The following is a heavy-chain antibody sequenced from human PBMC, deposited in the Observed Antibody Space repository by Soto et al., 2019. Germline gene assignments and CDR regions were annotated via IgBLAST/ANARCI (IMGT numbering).Heavy chain of an antibody. V-gene: IGHV5-51*01. CDR1: GFNSPTFW. Sequence: GESLKISCKHSGFNSPTFWIAWVRQMPGKGLEWMGTIYPDDSDTRYSPSFQGQVTISADKSISTAYLQWSSLKASDTATYYCARTAAAGKYYYGTDVWGQGTTVTV. D-gene: IGHD6-13*01. CDR2: IYPDDSDT. J-gene: IGHJ6*02. CDR3: ARTAAAGKYYYGTDV.